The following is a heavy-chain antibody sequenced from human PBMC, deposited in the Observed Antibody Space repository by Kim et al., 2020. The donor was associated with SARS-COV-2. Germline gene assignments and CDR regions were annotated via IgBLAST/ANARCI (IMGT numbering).Heavy chain of an antibody. V-gene: IGHV4-59*08. J-gene: IGHJ4*02. D-gene: IGHD2-2*01. CDR3: ARHASQGYCSSTSCYDY. Sequence: LKSRVTISVDTSKNQFSLELSSVTAADTAVYYCARHASQGYCSSTSCYDYWGQGTLVTVSS.